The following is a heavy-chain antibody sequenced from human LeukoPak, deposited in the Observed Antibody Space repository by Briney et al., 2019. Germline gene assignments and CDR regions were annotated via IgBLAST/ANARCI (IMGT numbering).Heavy chain of an antibody. CDR2: IIPIFGTA. CDR1: GGTFSSYA. J-gene: IGHJ4*02. CDR3: ARSNCGGDCYSFNY. D-gene: IGHD2-21*02. V-gene: IGHV1-69*13. Sequence: EASVKVSCKASGGTFSSYAISWVRQAPGQGLEWMGGIIPIFGTANYAQKFQGRVTITADESTRTAYMELSSLRTEDTAVYYCARSNCGGDCYSFNYWGQGTLVTVSS.